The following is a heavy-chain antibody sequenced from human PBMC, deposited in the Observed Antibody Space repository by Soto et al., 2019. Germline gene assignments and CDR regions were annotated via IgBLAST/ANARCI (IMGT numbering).Heavy chain of an antibody. CDR3: AREYTAWPLAYGLDV. D-gene: IGHD2-2*02. V-gene: IGHV3-21*01. J-gene: IGHJ6*02. Sequence: GVLRLSCVGSGFTFSTYSIHWVRQAPGKGLEWVSSISSRSDIYYANSVKGRFTISRDNAKNSVSLQMNSLRAEDTAVYYCAREYTAWPLAYGLDVWGQGTTVTVSS. CDR1: GFTFSTYS. CDR2: ISSRSDI.